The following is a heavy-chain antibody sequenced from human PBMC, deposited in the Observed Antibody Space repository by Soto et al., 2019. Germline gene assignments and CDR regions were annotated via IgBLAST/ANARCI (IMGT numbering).Heavy chain of an antibody. V-gene: IGHV5-51*01. CDR1: GYNFAVYC. Sequence: PGESVKSSCKGSGYNFAVYCIAWVRQMPGKGLELMGIIYPSDSDTRYRPSFQGQVTISADKSISSAYLQWSSLRASDTAMYYCARGGVSTRTFDYWGQGTPVTVSS. J-gene: IGHJ4*02. CDR2: IYPSDSDT. D-gene: IGHD3-3*01. CDR3: ARGGVSTRTFDY.